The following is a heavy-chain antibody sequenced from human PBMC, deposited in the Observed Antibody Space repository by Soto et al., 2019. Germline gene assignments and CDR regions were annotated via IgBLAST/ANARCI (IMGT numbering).Heavy chain of an antibody. CDR2: ISAYNGNT. CDR1: GYTFTSYG. CDR3: GGGGGGGGGDY. D-gene: IGHD3-16*01. J-gene: IGHJ4*02. V-gene: IGHV1-18*01. Sequence: QVQLVQSGAEVKKPGASVKVSCKASGYTFTSYGISWVRQAPGQGLEWMGWISAYNGNTNYAQKLQGRVTMTTDTATSTAEGGGRGVRSDDTAVYYWGGGGGGGGGDYWGQGTLVTVSS.